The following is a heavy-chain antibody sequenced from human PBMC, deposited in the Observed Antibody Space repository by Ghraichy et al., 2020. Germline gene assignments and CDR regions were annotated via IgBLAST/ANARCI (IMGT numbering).Heavy chain of an antibody. CDR2: ISGSGATT. D-gene: IGHD3-10*01. J-gene: IGHJ4*02. Sequence: GGSLRLSCAASGFTFSSDAMNWVRLAPGKRLEWFSFISGSGATTHYADSVKGRFTISRDNSKNTLYLQMSGLRAEDTAVYYCAKPDTSYHGLGTYFPFAYWGQGTLVTVSS. CDR3: AKPDTSYHGLGTYFPFAY. V-gene: IGHV3-23*01. CDR1: GFTFSSDA.